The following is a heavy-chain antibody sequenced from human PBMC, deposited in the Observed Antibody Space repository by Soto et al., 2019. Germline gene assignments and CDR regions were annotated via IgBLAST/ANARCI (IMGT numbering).Heavy chain of an antibody. V-gene: IGHV3-23*01. CDR2: ISGSGGST. CDR1: GFTFSSYA. D-gene: IGHD1-26*01. CDR3: AKDRWELLDAFDI. J-gene: IGHJ3*02. Sequence: GGSLRLSCAASGFTFSSYAMSWVRQAPGEGLEWVSAISGSGGSTYYADSVKGRFTISRDNSKNTLYLQMNSLRAEDTAVYYCAKDRWELLDAFDIWGQGTMVTVSS.